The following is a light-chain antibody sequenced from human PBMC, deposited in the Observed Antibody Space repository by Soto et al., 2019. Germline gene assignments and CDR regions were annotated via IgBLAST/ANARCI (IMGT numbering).Light chain of an antibody. CDR3: TSYTSSDTDVV. CDR2: DVT. J-gene: IGLJ2*01. V-gene: IGLV2-14*03. Sequence: QSALTQPASVSGSPGQSITISCAGARSDVGGFNYVSWYQHHPGKAPKLMIYDVTNRPSGVSDRFSGPKSGNTASLAISGLQAEDEADYYCTSYTSSDTDVVFGGGTKLTVL. CDR1: RSDVGGFNY.